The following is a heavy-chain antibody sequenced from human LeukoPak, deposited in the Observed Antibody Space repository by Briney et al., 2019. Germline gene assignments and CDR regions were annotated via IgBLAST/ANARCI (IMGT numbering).Heavy chain of an antibody. J-gene: IGHJ6*03. CDR2: ISDSGGST. CDR3: AKAGGDAYYYYYMDV. V-gene: IGHV3-23*01. CDR1: GFTFSSYA. Sequence: GGSLRLSCAASGFTFSSYAMTWVRQAPGKGLEWVSTISDSGGSTYYADSVKGRFTVSRDNSKNTLYLQMNSLRAEDTAVYYCAKAGGDAYYYYYMDVWGKGTTVTVSS. D-gene: IGHD2-21*01.